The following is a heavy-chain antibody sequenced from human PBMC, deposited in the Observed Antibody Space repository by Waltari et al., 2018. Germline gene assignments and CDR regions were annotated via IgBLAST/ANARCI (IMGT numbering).Heavy chain of an antibody. CDR3: ARGSGVDS. V-gene: IGHV3-23*01. Sequence: EVQLLESGGGLVQPGGALRLFCGASGFRFSTYVMNWVRQAPGKGLEWVSSISDAGGIINYADSVKGRFTISRDNSKNTLYLQMNSLRADDTAVYYCARGSGVDSWGQGTLVTISS. J-gene: IGHJ4*02. CDR2: ISDAGGII. CDR1: GFRFSTYV. D-gene: IGHD7-27*01.